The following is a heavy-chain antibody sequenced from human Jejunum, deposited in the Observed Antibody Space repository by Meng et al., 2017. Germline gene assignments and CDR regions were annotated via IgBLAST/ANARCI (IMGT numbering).Heavy chain of an antibody. D-gene: IGHD1-26*01. Sequence: VRLQECGPGMLRPSGTLSLFCSVSGGSVSSAGYQWSWIRQPPGKGLEWIGYASTNYNPSLKSRVTISVDTSKNQFSLRLTSVTAADTAVYYCARDHMGSLDYWGQGILVTVSS. J-gene: IGHJ4*02. CDR3: ARDHMGSLDY. CDR1: GGSVSSAGYQ. CDR2: AST. V-gene: IGHV4-61*08.